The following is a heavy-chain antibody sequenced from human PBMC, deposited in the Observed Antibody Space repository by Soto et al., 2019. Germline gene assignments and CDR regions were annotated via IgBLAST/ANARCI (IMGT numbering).Heavy chain of an antibody. CDR1: GGSVSSGSYY. CDR2: IYNSGST. V-gene: IGHV4-61*03. D-gene: IGHD4-4*01. J-gene: IGHJ4*02. Sequence: QVQLRESGPGLVKPSETLSLTCTVSGGSVSSGSYYWSWIRQPPGRELEWVGYIYNSGSTKYNPSLKSRVTISVDTFKNHFSLKLSSVAAADTAVYYCASWTTVSKAFDYWGQGTLVTVSS. CDR3: ASWTTVSKAFDY.